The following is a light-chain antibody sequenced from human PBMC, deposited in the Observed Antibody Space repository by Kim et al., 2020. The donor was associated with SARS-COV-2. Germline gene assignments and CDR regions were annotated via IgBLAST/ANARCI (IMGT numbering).Light chain of an antibody. Sequence: SSELTQDPAVSVALGQTVRITCQGDSLRSYYASWYQQKPGQAPVLVIYGKNNRPSGIPDRFSGSSSGNTASLTITGAQAEDEADYYCNSRESSGNPYVVFGGGTQLTVL. J-gene: IGLJ2*01. CDR2: GKN. V-gene: IGLV3-19*01. CDR3: NSRESSGNPYVV. CDR1: SLRSYY.